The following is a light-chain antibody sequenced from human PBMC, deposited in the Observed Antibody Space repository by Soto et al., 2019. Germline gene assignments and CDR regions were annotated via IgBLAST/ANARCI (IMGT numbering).Light chain of an antibody. CDR1: QSISSW. Sequence: DIQMTQSPSTLSASVGDRVTITCRASQSISSWLAWYQQKPGKAPKLLIFDASSLESGTPSRFSGRRSGTEFTLTISSLQPEDFATYYCQSYNTDRPTFGQGTRLEIK. CDR2: DAS. CDR3: QSYNTDRPT. J-gene: IGKJ5*01. V-gene: IGKV1-5*01.